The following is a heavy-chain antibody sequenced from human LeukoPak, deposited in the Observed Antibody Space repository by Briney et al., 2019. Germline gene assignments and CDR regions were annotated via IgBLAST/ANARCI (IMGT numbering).Heavy chain of an antibody. CDR2: IYYSGST. V-gene: IGHV4-59*01. CDR1: GGSISSYY. J-gene: IGHJ5*02. CDR3: ARDWNLNWFDP. D-gene: IGHD1-1*01. Sequence: PSETLSLTCTVSGGSISSYYWSWIRQPPGKGLEWIGYIYYSGSTNYNPSLKSRVTISIDTSKNQFPLTLSSVTAADTAVYYCARDWNLNWFDPWGQGTLVTVSS.